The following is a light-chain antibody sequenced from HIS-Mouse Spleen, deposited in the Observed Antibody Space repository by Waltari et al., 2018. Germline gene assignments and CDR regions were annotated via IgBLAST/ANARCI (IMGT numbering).Light chain of an antibody. CDR1: SSNIGSNT. J-gene: IGLJ1*01. CDR3: SAWDDSLNGNYV. CDR2: SNN. Sequence: QSVLTQPPSASGTPGQRVTISCSGSSSNIGSNTVNWYQQLPGTAPKLLIYSNNQRPSGVPDRFSGSKSRTSASPAISGLQSEDEADYYCSAWDDSLNGNYVFGTGTKVTVL. V-gene: IGLV1-44*01.